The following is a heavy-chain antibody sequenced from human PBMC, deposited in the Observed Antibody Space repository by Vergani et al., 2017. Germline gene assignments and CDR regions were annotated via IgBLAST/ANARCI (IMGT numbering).Heavy chain of an antibody. V-gene: IGHV1-46*03. CDR3: ARGDYGILTGYRY. D-gene: IGHD3-9*01. CDR2: INPSGGHT. J-gene: IGHJ4*02. CDR1: GYTFSNYY. Sequence: QVQVVQSGAEVKKSGASVKVSCKTSGYTFSNYYMHWVRQAPGQGLEWMGIINPSGGHTNYAQKFQGRVTMTRDTSTRTVYMGLSSLRSEDTAIYYCARGDYGILTGYRYWGQGTLVTVAA.